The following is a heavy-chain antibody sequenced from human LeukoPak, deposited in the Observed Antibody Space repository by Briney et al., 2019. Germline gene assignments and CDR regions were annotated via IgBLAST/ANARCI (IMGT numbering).Heavy chain of an antibody. CDR2: IIPIFGRP. Sequence: SVKVSCKASGGTFSTYALSWVRQAPGQGLEWMGGIIPIFGRPNYAQKFQGRVTITADESTSTAYMELSSLRSEDTAVYYCASWSAGTSPDPCYWGQGTLVTVSS. CDR1: GGTFSTYA. CDR3: ASWSAGTSPDPCY. V-gene: IGHV1-69*13. J-gene: IGHJ4*02.